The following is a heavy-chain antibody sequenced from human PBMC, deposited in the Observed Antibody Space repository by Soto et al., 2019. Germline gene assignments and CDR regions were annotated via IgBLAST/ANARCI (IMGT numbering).Heavy chain of an antibody. CDR3: AIGGDYFLSRSCFDP. Sequence: QVQLLRSGAEVKKPGSSVKVSCKASGGTFSSYAISWVRQAPGQGLEWMGGIIPIFGTANYAQKFQGRVTITADESTSTAYLDLSSLRSEDTAVYYCAIGGDYFLSRSCFDPWGQGTLVTVSS. CDR1: GGTFSSYA. J-gene: IGHJ5*02. CDR2: IIPIFGTA. D-gene: IGHD4-17*01. V-gene: IGHV1-69*12.